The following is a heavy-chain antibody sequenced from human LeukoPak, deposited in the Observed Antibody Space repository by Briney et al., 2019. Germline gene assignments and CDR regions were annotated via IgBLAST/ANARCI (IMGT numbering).Heavy chain of an antibody. CDR3: AKGKIRSGVAYFDY. D-gene: IGHD3-10*01. J-gene: IGHJ4*02. V-gene: IGHV3-23*01. Sequence: GGSLRLSCAASGFTFSTFAMSWVRQAPGKGLEWVSLISGGGDITYYADSMKGRFTISRDNSKNTLYLHMNSLRAEDTAVYYWAKGKIRSGVAYFDYWSQGTLATVSS. CDR2: ISGGGDIT. CDR1: GFTFSTFA.